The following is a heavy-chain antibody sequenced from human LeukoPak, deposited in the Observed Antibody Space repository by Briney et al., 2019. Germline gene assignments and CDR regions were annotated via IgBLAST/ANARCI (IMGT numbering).Heavy chain of an antibody. V-gene: IGHV3-23*01. CDR1: GFAFSTYD. CDR3: AQGGYFAFDF. J-gene: IGHJ3*01. Sequence: GGSLRLSCVASGFAFSTYDMPWVRQAPGKGLEWVSGINRSGGKYYTDSVKGRFTISRDNSKSTLYLEMNSLRAHDTAVYYCAQGGYFAFDFWGQGTMVTVSS. D-gene: IGHD2-2*03. CDR2: INRSGGK.